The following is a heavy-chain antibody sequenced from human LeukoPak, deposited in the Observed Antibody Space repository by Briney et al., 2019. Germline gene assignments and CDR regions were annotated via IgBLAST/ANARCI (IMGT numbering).Heavy chain of an antibody. J-gene: IGHJ5*02. CDR1: GGSISSYY. D-gene: IGHD3-10*01. CDR3: ARGGYYGSGNDFRFDP. Sequence: KPSETLSLTCTVSGGSISSYYWSWIRQSPGKGLECIGYIHYTGSTNYNPSLKGRVTISVETSKNQFSLKLKSVTAADTAVYYCARGGYYGSGNDFRFDPWGQGTLVTVSS. CDR2: IHYTGST. V-gene: IGHV4-59*01.